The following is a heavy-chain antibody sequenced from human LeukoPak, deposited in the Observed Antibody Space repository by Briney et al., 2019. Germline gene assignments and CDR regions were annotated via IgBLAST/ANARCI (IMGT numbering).Heavy chain of an antibody. V-gene: IGHV1-2*02. Sequence: ASVKVSCKASGYTFTGYYMHWVRQAPGQGLEWMGWINPNSGGTNYARKFQGRVTMTRDTSISTAYMELSRLRSDDTAVYYCARVVVRRGYYYYYGMDVWGQGTTVTVSS. J-gene: IGHJ6*02. CDR3: ARVVVRRGYYYYYGMDV. D-gene: IGHD3-22*01. CDR2: INPNSGGT. CDR1: GYTFTGYY.